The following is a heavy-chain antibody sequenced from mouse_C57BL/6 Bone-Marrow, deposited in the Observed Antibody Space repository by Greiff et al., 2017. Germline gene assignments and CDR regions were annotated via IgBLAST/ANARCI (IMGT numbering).Heavy chain of an antibody. CDR1: GYTFTSYW. J-gene: IGHJ2*01. CDR3: AREGVFITTVVATDY. V-gene: IGHV1-64*01. D-gene: IGHD1-1*01. CDR2: IHPNSGST. Sequence: QVQLQQPGAELVKPGASVKLSCKASGYTFTSYWMHWVKQRPGQGLEWIGMIHPNSGSTNYNEKFKSKATLTVDKSSSTAYMQLSSLTSEDSAVYYCAREGVFITTVVATDYWGQGTTLTVSS.